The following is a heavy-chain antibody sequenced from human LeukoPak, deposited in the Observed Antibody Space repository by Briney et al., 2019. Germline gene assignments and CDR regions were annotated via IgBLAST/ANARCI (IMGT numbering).Heavy chain of an antibody. J-gene: IGHJ5*02. CDR1: GYTFTSYD. CDR3: ARDTGSYYGWFDP. D-gene: IGHD1-26*01. V-gene: IGHV1-2*02. Sequence: ASVKVSCKASGYTFTSYDINWVRQATGQGLEWMGWINPNTGGTKYAQKFQGRVTMTRDTSISTAYMELSRLRSDDTAMYYCARDTGSYYGWFDPWGQGTLVTVSS. CDR2: INPNTGGT.